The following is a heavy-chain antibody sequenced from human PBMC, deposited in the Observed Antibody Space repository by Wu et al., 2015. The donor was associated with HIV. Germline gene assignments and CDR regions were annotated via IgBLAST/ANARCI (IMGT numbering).Heavy chain of an antibody. V-gene: IGHV1-18*01. CDR3: ARGPPSPSIAAAGRKGIFDY. CDR1: GYTFTSYG. D-gene: IGHD6-13*01. J-gene: IGHJ4*02. CDR2: ISAYNGNT. Sequence: QVQLVQSGAEVKKPGPSVKVSCKASGYTFTSYGISWVRQAPGQGLEWMGWISAYNGNTNYAQKLQGRVTMTTDTSTSTAYMELRSLRSDDTAVYYCARGPPSPSIAAAGRKGIFDYWGQGTLVTVSS.